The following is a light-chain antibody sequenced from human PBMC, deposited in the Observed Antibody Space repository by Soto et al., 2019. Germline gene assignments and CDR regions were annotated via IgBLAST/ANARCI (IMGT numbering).Light chain of an antibody. J-gene: IGKJ2*01. V-gene: IGKV3-20*01. CDR3: HQYGSSPPYT. CDR1: QSVSNNY. Sequence: EIVLTQSPATLSLSPGERATLSCRASQSVSNNYFAWYQQKPGQAPRLLIFGSSDRATGIPDRFSGSGSGTDFTLTISRLEPEDFAVYYCHQYGSSPPYTFGQGTKLEIK. CDR2: GSS.